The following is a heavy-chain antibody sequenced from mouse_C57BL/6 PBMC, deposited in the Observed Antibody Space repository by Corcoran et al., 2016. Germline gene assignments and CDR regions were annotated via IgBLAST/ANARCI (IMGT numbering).Heavy chain of an antibody. CDR2: INTYSGVP. CDR3: ANYGSSFWFAY. V-gene: IGHV9-3*01. J-gene: IGHJ3*01. Sequence: QIQLVQSGPELKKPGETVKISCKASGYTFTTYGMSWVKQAPGKGLKWMGWINTYSGVPTYADDFKGRFAFSLETSASTAYLQINNLKNEDTATYFCANYGSSFWFAYWGQGTLVTVSA. CDR1: GYTFTTYG. D-gene: IGHD1-1*01.